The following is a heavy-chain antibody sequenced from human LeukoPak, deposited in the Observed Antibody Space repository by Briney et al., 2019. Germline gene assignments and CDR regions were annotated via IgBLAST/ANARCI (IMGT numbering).Heavy chain of an antibody. CDR3: ARVPYP. V-gene: IGHV4-59*01. Sequence: SETLSLTCTVSGSSISSYYWSWIRQPPGKGLEWIGYIYYTGGANYNPSLKSRVTMSVDTSMNQFSLKLSSVTAADTAVYYCARVPYPWGQGTLVTVSS. CDR2: IYYTGGA. J-gene: IGHJ5*02. CDR1: GSSISSYY.